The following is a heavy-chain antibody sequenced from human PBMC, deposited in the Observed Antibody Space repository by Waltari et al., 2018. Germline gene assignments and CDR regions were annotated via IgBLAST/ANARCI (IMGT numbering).Heavy chain of an antibody. V-gene: IGHV4-59*01. Sequence: QVQLQESGPGLVKPSETLSLTCTVCGGSISSYYWSWIRQPPGKGLEWIGYIYYSGSTNYNPSLKSRVTISVDTSKNQFSLKLSSVTAADTAVYYCARAFSGYCSGGSCYRYYFDYWGQGTLVTVSS. CDR3: ARAFSGYCSGGSCYRYYFDY. CDR1: GGSISSYY. CDR2: IYYSGST. J-gene: IGHJ4*02. D-gene: IGHD2-15*01.